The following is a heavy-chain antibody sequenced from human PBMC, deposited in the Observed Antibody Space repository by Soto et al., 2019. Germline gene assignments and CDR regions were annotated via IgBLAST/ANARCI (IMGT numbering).Heavy chain of an antibody. CDR3: AREGTTVDSYYYYGMDV. Sequence: QVQLQESGPGLVKPSETLSLTCTVSGGSISSYYWSWIRQPPGKGLEWIGYIYYSGSTNYNPSLKSRVPLSVDTSKNQFSLKLSSVTAADTAVYYCAREGTTVDSYYYYGMDVWGQGTTVTVSS. CDR2: IYYSGST. J-gene: IGHJ6*02. V-gene: IGHV4-59*01. D-gene: IGHD1-1*01. CDR1: GGSISSYY.